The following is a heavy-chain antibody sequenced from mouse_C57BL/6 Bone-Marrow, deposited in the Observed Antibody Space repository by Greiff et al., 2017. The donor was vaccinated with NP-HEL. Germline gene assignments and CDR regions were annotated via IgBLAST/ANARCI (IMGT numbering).Heavy chain of an antibody. J-gene: IGHJ2*01. Sequence: QVQLQQSGAELARPGASVKLSCKASGYTFTSYGISWVKQRTGQGLEWIGEIYPRSGNTYYNEKFKGKATLTADKSSSTAYMELRSLTSEDSAVYFCARFRIYYYGSSYGYWGQGTTLTVSS. CDR1: GYTFTSYG. D-gene: IGHD1-1*01. CDR2: IYPRSGNT. V-gene: IGHV1-81*01. CDR3: ARFRIYYYGSSYGY.